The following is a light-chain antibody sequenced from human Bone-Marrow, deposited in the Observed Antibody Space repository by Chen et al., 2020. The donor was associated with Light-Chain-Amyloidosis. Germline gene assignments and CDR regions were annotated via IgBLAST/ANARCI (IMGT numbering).Light chain of an antibody. J-gene: IGKJ5*01. CDR1: QSLSTF. CDR2: DAS. Sequence: EVVLTQSPATLSLSPGERATLSCRASQSLSTFLAWYQHKPGQAPRLLIYDASTRATGIPARFSGSGSGTDFTLTISSLEPEDFAVYYCQQRSIWPPITFGPGTRLEIK. V-gene: IGKV3-11*01. CDR3: QQRSIWPPIT.